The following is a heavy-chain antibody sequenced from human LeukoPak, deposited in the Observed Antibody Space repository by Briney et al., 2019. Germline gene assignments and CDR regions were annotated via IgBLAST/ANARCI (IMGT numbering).Heavy chain of an antibody. CDR3: ARVVGATINTIFDY. D-gene: IGHD1-26*01. V-gene: IGHV1-18*01. Sequence: ASVKVSCKASGYTFTSYGISWVRQAPGQGLEWMGWISAYNGNTNYAQKLQGRVTMTTDTSTSTAYMELRSLRSDDTAVYYCARVVGATINTIFDYWGQGTLVTVSS. CDR2: ISAYNGNT. J-gene: IGHJ4*02. CDR1: GYTFTSYG.